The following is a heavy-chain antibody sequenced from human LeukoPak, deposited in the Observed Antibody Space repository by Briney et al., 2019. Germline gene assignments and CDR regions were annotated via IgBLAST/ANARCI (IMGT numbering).Heavy chain of an antibody. V-gene: IGHV1-8*01. Sequence: ASVKLSSKPSGYTFTIYDINWVRQATGPRRGWMGWGNPNSGNTGYAQKFQGRVTMTRNTSISTAYMELSSLRSEDTAVYYFARTYARPGYYYYGMDVWGQGTSVTVSS. CDR2: GNPNSGNT. D-gene: IGHD1-14*01. J-gene: IGHJ6*02. CDR1: GYTFTIYD. CDR3: ARTYARPGYYYYGMDV.